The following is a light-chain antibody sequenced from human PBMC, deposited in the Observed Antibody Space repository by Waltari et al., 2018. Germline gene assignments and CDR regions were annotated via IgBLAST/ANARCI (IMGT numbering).Light chain of an antibody. CDR2: YDS. V-gene: IGLV3-21*02. CDR3: RVWDSSINHAV. CDR1: SIGSNS. J-gene: IGLJ2*01. Sequence: SYVLTQPPSVSVAPGQTATITCGGDSIGSNSVHWYQQKPGQSPVMVVYYDSGRPSGIPERFSGSSSGNTATLTIRRVDAGDEADYYCRVWDSSINHAVFGEGTKLTVL.